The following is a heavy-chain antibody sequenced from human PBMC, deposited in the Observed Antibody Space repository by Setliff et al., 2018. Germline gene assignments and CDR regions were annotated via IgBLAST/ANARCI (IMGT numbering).Heavy chain of an antibody. CDR1: GFTFSNYG. Sequence: PGGSLRLSCVASGFTFSNYGMHWVRQAPGKGLEWVGRIKSKTDGGTTDYAAPVKGRFTISRDDSKNTLYLQMNNLRAEDTAVYYCARDGGEYWGQGTLVTVPQ. CDR2: IKSKTDGGTT. CDR3: ARDGGEY. D-gene: IGHD3-16*01. V-gene: IGHV3-15*01. J-gene: IGHJ4*02.